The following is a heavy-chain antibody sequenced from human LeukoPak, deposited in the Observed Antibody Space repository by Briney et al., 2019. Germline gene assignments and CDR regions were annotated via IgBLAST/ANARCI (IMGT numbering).Heavy chain of an antibody. CDR1: GFSFSRYW. Sequence: PGRSLRLSCAGSGFSFSRYWMAWVRQAAGKGLEWVASINQDVSRVHYVDSVKGRFTISRDNAKSSLFLQMTSLRVEDTAVYYCARLKDDVTKFDYWGQGTLVTLSS. D-gene: IGHD2-8*01. CDR2: INQDVSRV. V-gene: IGHV3-7*01. J-gene: IGHJ4*02. CDR3: ARLKDDVTKFDY.